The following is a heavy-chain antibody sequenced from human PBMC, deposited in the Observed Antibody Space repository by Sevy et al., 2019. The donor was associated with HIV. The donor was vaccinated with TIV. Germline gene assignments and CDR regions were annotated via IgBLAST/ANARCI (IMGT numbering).Heavy chain of an antibody. CDR3: ARDAQHPYCSSTSCYGY. D-gene: IGHD2-2*01. CDR1: GFTFSSYS. CDR2: ISSSSSTI. J-gene: IGHJ4*02. V-gene: IGHV3-48*01. Sequence: GGSLRLSCAASGFTFSSYSMNWVRQAPGEGLEWVSYISSSSSTIYYADSVKGRFTISRDNAKNSLYLQMNSLRAEDTAVYYCARDAQHPYCSSTSCYGYWGQGTLVTVSS.